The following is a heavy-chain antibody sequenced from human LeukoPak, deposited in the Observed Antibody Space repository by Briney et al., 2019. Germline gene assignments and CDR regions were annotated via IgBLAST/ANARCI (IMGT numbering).Heavy chain of an antibody. Sequence: PSETLSLTCTVSGGSISSGSYYWSWIRQPAGKGLEWIGRIYTSGSTNYNPSLKSRVTFSVDTSKNQLSLKLRSVTAADTAMYYCARYELFSYYMDVWGKGTTVTVSS. CDR3: ARYELFSYYMDV. D-gene: IGHD3-10*01. V-gene: IGHV4-61*02. J-gene: IGHJ6*03. CDR2: IYTSGST. CDR1: GGSISSGSYY.